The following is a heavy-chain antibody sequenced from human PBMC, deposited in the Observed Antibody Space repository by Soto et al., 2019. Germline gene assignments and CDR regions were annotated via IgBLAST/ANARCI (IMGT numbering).Heavy chain of an antibody. Sequence: VQLVESGGGLVQPGGSLRLSCAASGFTFSNYWMSWVRQAPGKGLEWVANIKQDGSEKYYVDSVKGRFTISRDNAKNSLYLQMNSLRAEDTAVYYCARDRAVGALDYWGQGTLVTVSS. D-gene: IGHD1-26*01. CDR1: GFTFSNYW. J-gene: IGHJ4*02. V-gene: IGHV3-7*05. CDR3: ARDRAVGALDY. CDR2: IKQDGSEK.